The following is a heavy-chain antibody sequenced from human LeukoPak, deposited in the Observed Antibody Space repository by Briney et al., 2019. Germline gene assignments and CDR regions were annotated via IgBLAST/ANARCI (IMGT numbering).Heavy chain of an antibody. Sequence: GGSLRLSCAASVFTFSNYAMYWVRQAPGRGLEYVSAISTNGGSTDYANSVKGRFTISRDNSDNRVFLQMGTLRAEDMAVYYCERGGYYDSSGSFDYWGQGILVTVSS. V-gene: IGHV3-64*01. CDR2: ISTNGGST. CDR3: ERGGYYDSSGSFDY. CDR1: VFTFSNYA. J-gene: IGHJ4*02. D-gene: IGHD3-22*01.